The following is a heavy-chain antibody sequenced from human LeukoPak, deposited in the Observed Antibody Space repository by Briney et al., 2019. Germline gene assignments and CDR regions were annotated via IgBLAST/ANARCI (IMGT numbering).Heavy chain of an antibody. CDR1: GGSISSSSYY. D-gene: IGHD3-10*01. J-gene: IGHJ5*02. V-gene: IGHV4-61*05. Sequence: SETLSLTCTVSGGSISSSSYYWGWIRQPPGKGLEWIGYIYYSGSTNYNPSLKSRVTISVDTSKNQFSLKLSSVTPADTAVYYCARGGYYGSGNDFRFDPWGQGTLVTVSS. CDR3: ARGGYYGSGNDFRFDP. CDR2: IYYSGST.